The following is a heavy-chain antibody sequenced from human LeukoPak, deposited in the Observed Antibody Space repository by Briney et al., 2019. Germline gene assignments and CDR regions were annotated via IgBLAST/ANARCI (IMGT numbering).Heavy chain of an antibody. CDR1: GFTFSSYA. J-gene: IGHJ4*02. CDR3: AKTPMVRGDQGGY. Sequence: PGGSLRLSCAASGFTFSSYAMHWVRQAPGKGLEWVAVISYDGSNKYYADSVKGRFTISRDNSKNTLYLQMNSLRAEDTAVYYCAKTPMVRGDQGGYWGQGTLVTVSS. D-gene: IGHD3-10*01. CDR2: ISYDGSNK. V-gene: IGHV3-30*04.